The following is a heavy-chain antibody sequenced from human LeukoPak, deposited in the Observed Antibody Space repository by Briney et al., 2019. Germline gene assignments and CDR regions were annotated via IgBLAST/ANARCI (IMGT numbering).Heavy chain of an antibody. D-gene: IGHD2-15*01. V-gene: IGHV4-61*02. CDR2: IYTSGST. J-gene: IGHJ5*02. Sequence: PSETLSLTCTVSGGSISSGSYYWGWGRQTAGRGREWVGRIYTSGSTNENPSLNSRFTISVDTSNNQFSLKLSSVTAADTAVYYCARDIVLVTPGWFDPWGQGTLVTVSS. CDR1: GGSISSGSYY. CDR3: ARDIVLVTPGWFDP.